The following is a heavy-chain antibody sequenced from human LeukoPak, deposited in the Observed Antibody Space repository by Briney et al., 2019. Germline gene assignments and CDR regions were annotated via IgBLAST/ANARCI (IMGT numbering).Heavy chain of an antibody. V-gene: IGHV3-11*01. J-gene: IGHJ6*03. CDR2: MSSSGSSI. CDR3: ARDAGGYYYMDV. Sequence: GGSLRLSCAASGFTFSDYYMSWIRQAPGKGLEWVSYMSSSGSSIYYADSVKGRFTISRDNATNSLYLQMNSLRADDTAVYYCARDAGGYYYMDVWGKGTTVTVSS. D-gene: IGHD4-23*01. CDR1: GFTFSDYY.